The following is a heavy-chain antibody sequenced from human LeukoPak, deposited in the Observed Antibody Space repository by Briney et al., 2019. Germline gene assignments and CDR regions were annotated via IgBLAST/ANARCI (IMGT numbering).Heavy chain of an antibody. CDR1: GYTFTGYY. D-gene: IGHD3-3*01. J-gene: IGHJ4*02. CDR2: INPNSGGT. V-gene: IGHV1-2*02. CDR3: ARVSDDFWSGYSVY. Sequence: GASVKVSCKASGYTFTGYYMHWVRQAPGQGLEWMGWINPNSGGTNYAQKFQGRVTMTRDTSISTAYMELSRLRSDDTAVYYCARVSDDFWSGYSVYWGQGTLVTVSS.